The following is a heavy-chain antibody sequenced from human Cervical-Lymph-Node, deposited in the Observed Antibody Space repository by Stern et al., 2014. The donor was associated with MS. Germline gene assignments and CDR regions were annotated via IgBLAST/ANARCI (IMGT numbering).Heavy chain of an antibody. CDR1: GYNFINYW. V-gene: IGHV5-51*03. Sequence: VQLGQSGAELKKSGESLKISCKTSGYNFINYWIAWVRQVPGKCLEWIGIIYPGDSDIRYSPSFQGHVTMSVDRSITTAYLQWNSLKASDSGVYYCARWSVACDYWGQGALITVSS. D-gene: IGHD2-21*01. CDR3: ARWSVACDY. CDR2: IYPGDSDI. J-gene: IGHJ4*02.